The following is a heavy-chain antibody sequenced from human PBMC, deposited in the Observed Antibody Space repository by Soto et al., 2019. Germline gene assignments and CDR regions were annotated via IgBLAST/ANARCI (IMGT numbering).Heavy chain of an antibody. V-gene: IGHV4-34*01. CDR1: GGSFSGYY. Sequence: SETLSLTCAVYGGSFSGYYWSWIRQPPGKGLEWSEEINHSGSTNYNPSLKSRITISVDPSKNQFYLKLSSVTAAATAVYYCGRGRPIFGVVMSLGGMDVCVQGTTFAVSS. CDR3: GRGRPIFGVVMSLGGMDV. CDR2: INHSGST. J-gene: IGHJ6*02. D-gene: IGHD3-3*01.